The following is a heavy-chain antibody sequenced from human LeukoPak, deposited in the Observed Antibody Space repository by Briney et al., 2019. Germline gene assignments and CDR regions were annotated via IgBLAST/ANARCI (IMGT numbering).Heavy chain of an antibody. J-gene: IGHJ3*02. Sequence: ASVKVSCKASGYTFTGYYMHWVRQAPGQGLEWMGIINPSSGSTSYAQKFQGRVTMTRDTSTSTVYMELSSLRSEDTAVYYCARDQPPQITYYYDSGGDEAFDIWGQGTMVTVSS. V-gene: IGHV1-46*01. CDR3: ARDQPPQITYYYDSGGDEAFDI. CDR1: GYTFTGYY. D-gene: IGHD3-22*01. CDR2: INPSSGST.